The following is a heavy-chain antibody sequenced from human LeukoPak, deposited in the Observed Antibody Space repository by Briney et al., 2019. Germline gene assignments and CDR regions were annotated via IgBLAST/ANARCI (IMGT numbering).Heavy chain of an antibody. V-gene: IGHV3-23*01. Sequence: PGGSPRLSCAASEFTFSRYAMSWLRQAPGRGLEWVAAITNRGDDTWYADSVKGRFTISRDNSRNTLFLQMNSLRAEDMAVYYCAKGSAPSRPYHFDFWGQGSLVTVSS. CDR2: ITNRGDDT. CDR3: AKGSAPSRPYHFDF. D-gene: IGHD2-15*01. CDR1: EFTFSRYA. J-gene: IGHJ4*02.